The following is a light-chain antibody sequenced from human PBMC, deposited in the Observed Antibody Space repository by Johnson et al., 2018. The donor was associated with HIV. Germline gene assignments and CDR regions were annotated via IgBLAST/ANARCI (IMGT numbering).Light chain of an antibody. V-gene: IGLV1-51*01. CDR3: GTWDSSLNAYV. J-gene: IGLJ1*01. Sequence: HSVLTQPPSVSAAPGQKVTISCYGSSSNIGNNYVSWYQQLPGTAPKLLIYDNNKRPSGIPDRFFGSKSGTSATLDITGLQPGDEGDYYCGTWDSSLNAYVFGTGTKVTVL. CDR1: SSNIGNNY. CDR2: DNN.